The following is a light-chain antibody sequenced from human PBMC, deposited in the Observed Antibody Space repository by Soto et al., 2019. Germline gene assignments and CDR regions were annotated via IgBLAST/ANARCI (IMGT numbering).Light chain of an antibody. J-gene: IGKJ1*01. CDR2: SAS. CDR1: QGISSW. V-gene: IGKV1-12*01. CDR3: QLANSFPPP. Sequence: VNNSAASVSVSKEDRVTITCRASQGISSWLAWYQQKPGKAPKALIYSASSLQSGVPSRFSGSGSGTDFTLTISSLQPEDFATYYCQLANSFPPPFGQGTMVDI.